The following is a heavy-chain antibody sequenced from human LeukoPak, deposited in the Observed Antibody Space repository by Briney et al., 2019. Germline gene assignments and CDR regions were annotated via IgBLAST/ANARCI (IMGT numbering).Heavy chain of an antibody. CDR3: ARHGYGYYDSSGYYFGRAFDI. CDR2: IYYSGST. D-gene: IGHD3-22*01. CDR1: GGSISSSSYY. V-gene: IGHV4-39*01. J-gene: IGHJ3*02. Sequence: SETLSLTCTISGGSISSSSYYWGWIRQPPGKGLEWIGSIYYSGSTYYNPSLKSRVTISVDTSKNQFSLKLSSVTAADTAVYYCARHGYGYYDSSGYYFGRAFDIWGQGTMVTVSS.